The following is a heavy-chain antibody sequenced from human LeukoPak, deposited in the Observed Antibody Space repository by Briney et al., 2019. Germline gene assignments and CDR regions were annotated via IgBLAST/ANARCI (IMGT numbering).Heavy chain of an antibody. V-gene: IGHV4-61*02. CDR2: IYTSGST. CDR3: AREIGIVGAPFDY. Sequence: SQTLSLTCTVSGGSISSGSYYWSWIRQPAGKGLEWIGRIYTSGSTNYNPSLKSRVTISVDTSKNQFSLKLSSVTAADTAVYYCAREIGIVGAPFDYWGRGTLVTVSS. CDR1: GGSISSGSYY. J-gene: IGHJ4*02. D-gene: IGHD1-26*01.